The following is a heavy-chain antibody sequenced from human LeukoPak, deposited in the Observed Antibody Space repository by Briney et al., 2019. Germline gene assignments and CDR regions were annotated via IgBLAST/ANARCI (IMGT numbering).Heavy chain of an antibody. CDR2: ISSSGSTI. CDR1: GFTFNSYE. CDR3: ARDGVWFGELLSNHFDY. V-gene: IGHV3-48*03. D-gene: IGHD3-10*01. Sequence: PGGSLRLSCAASGFTFNSYEMNWVRQAPGKGLEWVSYISSSGSTIYYADSVKGRFTISRDNAKNSLYLQMNSLRAEDTAVYYCARDGVWFGELLSNHFDYWDQGTLVTVSS. J-gene: IGHJ4*02.